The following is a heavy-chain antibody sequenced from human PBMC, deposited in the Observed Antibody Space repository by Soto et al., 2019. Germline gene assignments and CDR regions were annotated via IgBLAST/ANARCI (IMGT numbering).Heavy chain of an antibody. J-gene: IGHJ5*02. CDR2: IYHGGTT. V-gene: IGHV4-30-2*01. CDR1: GGFISSGDSS. Sequence: PSETLSLTCAVSGGFISSGDSSWSWIRQPPGRGLEWIGHIYHGGTTFYNPSLKSRVTISVDTSKNQISLKLASLTAADTALYYCVRRYCSRTSCLAGFDPWGRGTQVTVSS. D-gene: IGHD2-2*01. CDR3: VRRYCSRTSCLAGFDP.